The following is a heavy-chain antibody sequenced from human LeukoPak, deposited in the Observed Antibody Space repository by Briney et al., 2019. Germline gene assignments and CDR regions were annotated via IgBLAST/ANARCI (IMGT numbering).Heavy chain of an antibody. CDR3: ARALAAAGNDY. Sequence: ASVEVSCKASGGTFSSYAISWVRQAPGQGLEWMGRIIPILGIANYAQKFQGRVTITADKSTSTAYMELSSLRSEDTAVYYCARALAAAGNDYWGQGTLVTVSS. CDR1: GGTFSSYA. CDR2: IIPILGIA. D-gene: IGHD6-13*01. V-gene: IGHV1-69*04. J-gene: IGHJ4*02.